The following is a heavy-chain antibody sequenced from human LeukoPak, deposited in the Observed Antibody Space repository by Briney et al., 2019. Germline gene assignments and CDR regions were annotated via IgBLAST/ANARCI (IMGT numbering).Heavy chain of an antibody. V-gene: IGHV3-23*01. J-gene: IGHJ4*02. Sequence: GGSLRLSCAASGFTFGSYAMYWVRQAPGKGLEWVSGISGSGGSTFYADSVKGRFTISRDNSENTVYLQMNSLRAEDTAVYYCAKTTAGYSSGRYPGWPVDYWGQGTLVTVSS. CDR3: AKTTAGYSSGRYPGWPVDY. CDR2: ISGSGGST. CDR1: GFTFGSYA. D-gene: IGHD6-19*01.